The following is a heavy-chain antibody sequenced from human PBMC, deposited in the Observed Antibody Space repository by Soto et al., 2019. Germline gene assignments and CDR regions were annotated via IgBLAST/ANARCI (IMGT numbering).Heavy chain of an antibody. V-gene: IGHV3-30*18. CDR3: AKDRYPIVVVPAAMSCGFDY. CDR1: GFTFSSYG. J-gene: IGHJ4*02. D-gene: IGHD2-2*01. CDR2: ISYDGSNK. Sequence: PGGSLRLSCAASGFTFSSYGMHWVRQAPGKGLEWVAVISYDGSNKYYADSVKGRFTISRDNSKNTLYLQMNSLRAEDTAVYYCAKDRYPIVVVPAAMSCGFDYWGQGTLVTVSS.